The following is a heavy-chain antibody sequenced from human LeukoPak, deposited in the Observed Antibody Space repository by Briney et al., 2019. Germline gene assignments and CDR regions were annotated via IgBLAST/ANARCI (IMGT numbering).Heavy chain of an antibody. V-gene: IGHV3-74*01. CDR2: IKSDGSTT. Sequence: PGGSLRLSCAASGFTFSNYWMHWVRQAPGKGLVWASRIKSDGSTTSYAESVKGRFTISRDNAKNTLYLQMNSLRADDTAVYYCARDGESTESWTWFDPWGQGTLVTVSS. CDR1: GFTFSNYW. J-gene: IGHJ5*02. D-gene: IGHD7-27*01. CDR3: ARDGESTESWTWFDP.